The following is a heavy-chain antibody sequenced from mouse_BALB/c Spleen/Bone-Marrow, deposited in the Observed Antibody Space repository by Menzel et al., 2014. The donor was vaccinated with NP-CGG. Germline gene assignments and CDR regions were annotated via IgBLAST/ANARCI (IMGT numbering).Heavy chain of an antibody. V-gene: IGHV1S127*01. J-gene: IGHJ3*01. CDR1: GYTFTSYW. CDR2: IDPSDSYT. CDR3: TRMWAY. Sequence: QVQLRQPGAELVKPGASVKMSCKASGYTFTSYWMHWVKQRPGQGLEWIGTIDPSDSYTSYNQKFKGKATLTVDTSSSTAYMQLSSLTSEDSAVYYCTRMWAYWGQGTLVTVSA.